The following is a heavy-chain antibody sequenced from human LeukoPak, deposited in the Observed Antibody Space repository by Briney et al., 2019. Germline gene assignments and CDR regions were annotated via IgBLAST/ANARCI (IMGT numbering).Heavy chain of an antibody. J-gene: IGHJ4*02. D-gene: IGHD4-17*01. CDR2: IIPIFGTA. Sequence: SVKVSCKASGGTFSSYAISWVRQAPGQGLEWMGGIIPIFGTANYAQKFQGRVTITTDEPTSTAYMELSSLRSEDTAVYYCARARRYGDYSLTGWGQGTLVTVSS. CDR1: GGTFSSYA. V-gene: IGHV1-69*05. CDR3: ARARRYGDYSLTG.